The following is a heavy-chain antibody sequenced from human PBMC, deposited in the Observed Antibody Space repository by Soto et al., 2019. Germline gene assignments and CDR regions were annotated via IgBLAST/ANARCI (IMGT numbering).Heavy chain of an antibody. V-gene: IGHV1-18*04. CDR2: ISAYNGNT. D-gene: IGHD5-12*01. CDR3: ARGGYSGPFPLYYYYCMDF. CDR1: GYTFTSYG. J-gene: IGHJ6*02. Sequence: QVQLVQSGAEVKKPGASVKVSCKASGYTFTSYGISWVRQAPGQGGEWMGWISAYNGNTNYGQQLQGRVTMTTDTSTNTAYMELRSLRSDDTAVYYCARGGYSGPFPLYYYYCMDFWGQGTTVTVSS.